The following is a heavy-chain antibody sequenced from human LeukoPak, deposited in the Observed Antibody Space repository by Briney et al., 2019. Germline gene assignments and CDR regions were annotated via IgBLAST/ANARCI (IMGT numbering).Heavy chain of an antibody. CDR3: AKYRTYYYDSSGHD. CDR1: GFTFSSYA. D-gene: IGHD3-22*01. Sequence: GGSLRLSCAASGFTFSSYAMSWVRQAPGKGLEWVSAISSSGGSTYYADSVKGRFTISRDNSKNTLYLQMNSLRAEDTAVYYCAKYRTYYYDSSGHDWGQGTLVTVS. J-gene: IGHJ4*02. CDR2: ISSSGGST. V-gene: IGHV3-23*01.